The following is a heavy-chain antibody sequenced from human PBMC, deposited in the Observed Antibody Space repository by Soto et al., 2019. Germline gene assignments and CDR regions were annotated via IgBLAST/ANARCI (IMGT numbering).Heavy chain of an antibody. CDR1: GFTFSSYA. J-gene: IGHJ4*02. Sequence: GGSLRLSCAASGFTFSSYAMSWVRQAPGKGLEWVSAISGSGGSTYYADSVKGRFTISRDNSKNTLYLQMNSLRAEDTAVYYCAKALRITMIVVVIDNRSYFDYWGQGTLVTVSS. CDR3: AKALRITMIVVVIDNRSYFDY. D-gene: IGHD3-22*01. V-gene: IGHV3-23*01. CDR2: ISGSGGST.